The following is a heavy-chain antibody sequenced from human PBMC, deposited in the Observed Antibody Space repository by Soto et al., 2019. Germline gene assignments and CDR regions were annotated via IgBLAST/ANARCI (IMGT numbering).Heavy chain of an antibody. CDR2: ITPFNGNT. Sequence: SVKVSCKGSGNTFTYVYLHWVRQAPGQALEWMGWITPFNGNTKYAQKFQGRVTMTRDTSISTAYMELSRLTSDDTAVYYCASAAVTGTAGLDFWGQGTQVTVSS. J-gene: IGHJ4*02. D-gene: IGHD6-19*01. V-gene: IGHV1-45*02. CDR1: GNTFTYVY. CDR3: ASAAVTGTAGLDF.